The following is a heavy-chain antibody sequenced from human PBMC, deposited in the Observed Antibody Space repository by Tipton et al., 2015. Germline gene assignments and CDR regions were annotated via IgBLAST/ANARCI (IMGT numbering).Heavy chain of an antibody. CDR3: VRDWGYNKYYL. D-gene: IGHD5-12*01. CDR1: GFTFDDYG. V-gene: IGHV3-20*04. Sequence: SLRLSCAASGFTFDDYGMTWVRQVPGKGLEWVAGIDWNGGRTGYADSVKGRFIISRDNAEKSLDLQMNSLRAEDTAVYYCVRDWGYNKYYLWGQGTLVNVSS. CDR2: IDWNGGRT. J-gene: IGHJ4*02.